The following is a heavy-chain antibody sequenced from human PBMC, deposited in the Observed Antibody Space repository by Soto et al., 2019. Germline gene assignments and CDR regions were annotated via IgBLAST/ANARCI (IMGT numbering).Heavy chain of an antibody. V-gene: IGHV1-58*01. CDR1: GFTFTSSA. CDR3: EAKGAAAGTHSYYYYYGMDV. D-gene: IGHD6-13*01. J-gene: IGHJ6*02. Sequence: GASVKVSCKASGFTFTSSAVQWVRQARGQRLEWIGWIVVGSGNTNYAQRFQERVTITRDMSTSTAYMELSSLRSEDTAVYYCEAKGAAAGTHSYYYYYGMDVWGQGTPLTVSS. CDR2: IVVGSGNT.